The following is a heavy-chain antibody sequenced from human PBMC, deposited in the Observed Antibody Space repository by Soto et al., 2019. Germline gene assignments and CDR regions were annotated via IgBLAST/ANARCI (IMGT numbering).Heavy chain of an antibody. V-gene: IGHV4-34*01. CDR2: INHRGTT. CDR3: ASRTTLIVAVQADATDNFDRDY. Sequence: PSETRSLTCAVYGGSFSGYYWSWIRQTPGKGLEWIGEINHRGTTNYNPSLMSRATLLADTPKNQHSLKLRVVTAEDTAVYYCASRTTLIVAVQADATDNFDRDYLRQGSRGSISS. J-gene: IGHJ4*02. D-gene: IGHD3-22*01. CDR1: GGSFSGYY.